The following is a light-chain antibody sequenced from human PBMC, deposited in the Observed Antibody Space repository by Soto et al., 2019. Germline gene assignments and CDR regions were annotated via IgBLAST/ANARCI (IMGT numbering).Light chain of an antibody. J-gene: IGKJ1*01. CDR1: RSIIDW. CDR2: DAS. Sequence: DIQMPQSPSSLSPYVGDRVTITCRASRSIIDWLAWYQQKPGKAPELLIFDASNLKSGVSSRFSGSGSGTEFARTISRLQPDDVATYYCLQYSSHSWTFGQGTKVEIK. V-gene: IGKV1-5*01. CDR3: LQYSSHSWT.